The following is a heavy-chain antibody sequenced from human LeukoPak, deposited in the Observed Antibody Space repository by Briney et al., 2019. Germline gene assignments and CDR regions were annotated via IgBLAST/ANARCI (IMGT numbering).Heavy chain of an antibody. Sequence: GASVKVSCKASGYIFTSYNMYWVRQAPGQGLEWMGIINSSGGSTNYAQKFQGRVTMTRDTSTSTVYMELSSLRSEDTAVYYCARGGSYLSAFDIWGQGTMVTVSS. CDR3: ARGGSYLSAFDI. CDR1: GYIFTSYN. CDR2: INSSGGST. D-gene: IGHD1-26*01. J-gene: IGHJ3*02. V-gene: IGHV1-46*01.